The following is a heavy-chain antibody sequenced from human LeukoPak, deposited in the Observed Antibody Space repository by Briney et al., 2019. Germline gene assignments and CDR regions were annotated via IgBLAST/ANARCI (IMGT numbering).Heavy chain of an antibody. CDR1: GYTFTSYG. CDR3: ARDFDY. CDR2: ISAYNGNT. J-gene: IGHJ4*02. Sequence: GASVKVSCKASGYTFTSYGISWVRQAPGQGLEWMGWISAYNGNTNYAQKFQGWVTMTRDTSISTAYMELSRLRSDDTAVYYCARDFDYWGQGTLVTVSS. V-gene: IGHV1-18*01.